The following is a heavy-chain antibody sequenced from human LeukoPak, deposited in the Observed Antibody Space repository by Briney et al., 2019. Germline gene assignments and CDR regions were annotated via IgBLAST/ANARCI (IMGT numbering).Heavy chain of an antibody. CDR1: GFTFSSYA. CDR3: AKLGPYSSGWYSPYYFDY. Sequence: PGGSLRLSCAASGFTFSSYAMSWVRQAPGKGLEWVSAISGSGGSTYYADSVKGRFTISRDNSKNTLYLQMNSLRAEDTAVYYCAKLGPYSSGWYSPYYFDYWGQGTPVTVSS. CDR2: ISGSGGST. V-gene: IGHV3-23*01. J-gene: IGHJ4*02. D-gene: IGHD6-19*01.